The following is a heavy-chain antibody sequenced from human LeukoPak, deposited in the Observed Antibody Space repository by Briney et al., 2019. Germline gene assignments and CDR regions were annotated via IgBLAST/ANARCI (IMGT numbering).Heavy chain of an antibody. J-gene: IGHJ4*02. CDR3: GRDSSPPLLRPKGFDY. CDR1: GFTFSSYS. D-gene: IGHD2-15*01. V-gene: IGHV3-21*01. CDR2: ISSSSSYI. Sequence: PGGSLRLSCAASGFTFSSYSMNWVRQAPGKGLEWVSSISSSSSYIYYADSVKGRFTISRDNAKNSLYLQMNSLRDEDKTMYYCGRDSSPPLLRPKGFDYWGQGTLVTVS.